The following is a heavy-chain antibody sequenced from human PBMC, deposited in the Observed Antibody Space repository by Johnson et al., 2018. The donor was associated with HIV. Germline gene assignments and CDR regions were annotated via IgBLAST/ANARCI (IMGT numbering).Heavy chain of an antibody. D-gene: IGHD3-22*01. CDR1: GFTFSDYY. CDR2: INSDGSST. V-gene: IGHV3-11*06. J-gene: IGHJ3*02. CDR3: AREGTFYYDSSGYDNAFDI. Sequence: QVHLVESGGGLVKPGGSLRLSCAASGFTFSDYYMSWIRQAPGKGLEWVSRINSDGSSTNYADSVKGRFTISRDNAENTLYLQMNSLRAEDTAVYYCAREGTFYYDSSGYDNAFDIWGRGTMVTVSS.